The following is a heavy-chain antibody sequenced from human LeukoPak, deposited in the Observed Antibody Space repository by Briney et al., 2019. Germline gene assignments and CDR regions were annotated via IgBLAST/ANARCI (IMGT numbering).Heavy chain of an antibody. J-gene: IGHJ5*02. CDR2: IDPSDSYT. CDR3: ARLGGGSGTYYNPDPNWFDP. D-gene: IGHD3-10*01. CDR1: GYSFTRYW. Sequence: PGESLKISCEGPGYSFTRYWITWVRQLPGKGLEWMGRIDPSDSYTNYSPPFQGHVTFSVDKTISTAYLQWRSLKASDTAMYYCARLGGGSGTYYNPDPNWFDPWGQGTLVTVSS. V-gene: IGHV5-10-1*01.